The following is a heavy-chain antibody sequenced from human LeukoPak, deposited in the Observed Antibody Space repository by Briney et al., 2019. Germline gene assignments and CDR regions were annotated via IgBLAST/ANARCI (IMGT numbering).Heavy chain of an antibody. CDR1: GGTFSSYA. D-gene: IGHD1-26*01. J-gene: IGHJ5*02. V-gene: IGHV1-69*05. Sequence: GASVKVSCKASGGTFSSYAISWVRQAPRQGLEWMGGIIPIFGTANYAQKFQGRVTITTDESTSTAYMELSSLRSEDTAVYYCARGLVGATYWFDPWGQGTLVTVSS. CDR2: IIPIFGTA. CDR3: ARGLVGATYWFDP.